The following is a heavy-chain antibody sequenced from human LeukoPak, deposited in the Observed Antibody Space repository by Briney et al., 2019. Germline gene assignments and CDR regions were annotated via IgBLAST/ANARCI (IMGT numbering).Heavy chain of an antibody. CDR3: ARRLEYSGSKGVFDY. CDR2: IYSGGYT. D-gene: IGHD1-26*01. J-gene: IGHJ4*02. CDR1: GFTLTTNY. Sequence: GGSLTLSCAASGFTLTTNYMTWVRQAPGKGLEWVSIIYSGGYTDYADSVKGRFTISRDNSKNTLDLEMSNLRGEDTAVYYCARRLEYSGSKGVFDYWGQGTLVTVSS. V-gene: IGHV3-66*01.